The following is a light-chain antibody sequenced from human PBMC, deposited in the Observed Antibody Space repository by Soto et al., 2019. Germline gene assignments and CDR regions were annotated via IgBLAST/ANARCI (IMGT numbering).Light chain of an antibody. CDR1: ESISRDY. J-gene: IGKJ1*01. Sequence: EIVLTQSPGTLSLSPGQRATLSCRASESISRDYLAWYQQRLGQAPRLLIYGASSGATGIPDRFSGSGSGTDFTLTISRLEPEDFAIYYCQQRNSWPWTFGRGTKVEIK. CDR2: GAS. CDR3: QQRNSWPWT. V-gene: IGKV3D-20*02.